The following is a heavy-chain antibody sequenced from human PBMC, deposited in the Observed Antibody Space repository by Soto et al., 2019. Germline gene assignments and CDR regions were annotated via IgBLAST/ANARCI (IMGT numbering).Heavy chain of an antibody. CDR1: GGSISSSSYY. CDR2: IYYSGST. D-gene: IGHD3-16*01. J-gene: IGHJ4*02. CDR3: ASGGLGEPSIDY. Sequence: PSETLSLTCTVSGGSISSSSYYWGWIRQPPGKGLEWIGSIYYSGSTYYNPTLKRRVTISVDTSKNQFSLKRSSVTAADTALYYCASGGLGEPSIDYWGQGTLVTVSS. V-gene: IGHV4-39*07.